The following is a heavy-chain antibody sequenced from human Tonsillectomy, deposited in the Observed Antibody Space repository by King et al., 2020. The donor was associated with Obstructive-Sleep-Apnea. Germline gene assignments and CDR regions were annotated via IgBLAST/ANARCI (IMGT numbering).Heavy chain of an antibody. CDR2: IDPSDSYS. D-gene: IGHD3-10*01. J-gene: IGHJ4*02. Sequence: VQLVESGSEVKKPGESLRISCKGSGYSFTSYWISWVRQMPGKGLEWMGRIDPSDSYSSYSPSFQGHVTISTDKSISTAYLQWSSLKASDTAVYYCARQDYYGSGSFGFYFDNWGQGTLVTVSS. CDR1: GYSFTSYW. V-gene: IGHV5-10-1*01. CDR3: ARQDYYGSGSFGFYFDN.